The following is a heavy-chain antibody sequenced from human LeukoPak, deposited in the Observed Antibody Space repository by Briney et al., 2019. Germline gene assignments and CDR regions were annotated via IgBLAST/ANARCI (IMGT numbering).Heavy chain of an antibody. J-gene: IGHJ5*02. CDR2: IYSGGST. Sequence: ETGGSLRLSCAASGFTFSSYAMNWVRQAPGKGLEWVSVIYSGGSTYYADSVKGRFTFSRDNSKNTLYLQMNSLRAEDTAVYYCARGSRFDPWGQGTLVTVSS. CDR3: ARGSRFDP. V-gene: IGHV3-53*01. CDR1: GFTFSSYA.